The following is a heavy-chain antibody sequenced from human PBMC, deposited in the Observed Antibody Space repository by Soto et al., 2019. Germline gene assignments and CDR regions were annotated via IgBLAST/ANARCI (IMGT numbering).Heavy chain of an antibody. CDR2: ISAYNANT. CDR3: ARYCSGGSCYSRGAFDI. Sequence: ASVKVSCKTSGYTYFNYGVSWVRQAPGQGLEWLGWISAYNANTNYAQKLQGRVTMTTDTSTSTAYMELRSLTSDDTAVYYCARYCSGGSCYSRGAFDIWGQGTMVTVSS. V-gene: IGHV1-18*01. D-gene: IGHD2-15*01. CDR1: GYTYFNYG. J-gene: IGHJ3*02.